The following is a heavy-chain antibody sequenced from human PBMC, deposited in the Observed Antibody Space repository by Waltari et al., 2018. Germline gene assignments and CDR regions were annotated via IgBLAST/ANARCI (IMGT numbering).Heavy chain of an antibody. D-gene: IGHD3-16*01. CDR1: GFSLSTSGVG. V-gene: IGHV2-5*01. CDR2: IYWNDDK. J-gene: IGHJ4*02. CDR3: AHPVPMITFGGVIHPSYFDY. Sequence: QITLKESGPTLVKPTQTLTLTCTFSGFSLSTSGVGGGWIRQPPGKALEWLALIYWNDDKRYSPSLKSRLTITKDTSKNQVVLTMTNMDPVDTATYYCAHPVPMITFGGVIHPSYFDYWGQGTLVTVSS.